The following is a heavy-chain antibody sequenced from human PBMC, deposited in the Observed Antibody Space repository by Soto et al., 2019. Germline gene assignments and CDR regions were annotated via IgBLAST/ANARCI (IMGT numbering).Heavy chain of an antibody. V-gene: IGHV4-31*03. Sequence: QVQLQESGPGLVKPSQTLSLTCTVSGDSINNGDCYWSWLRQLPGKGLEWIGYIYYSGTKYYNPSLKSRVSMSDDTSKSQFSLNLTSVTAADTAVYYCAREKEDDSGDYNAFDIWGQGTVVTVSS. CDR2: IYYSGTK. CDR1: GDSINNGDCY. J-gene: IGHJ3*02. D-gene: IGHD4-17*01. CDR3: AREKEDDSGDYNAFDI.